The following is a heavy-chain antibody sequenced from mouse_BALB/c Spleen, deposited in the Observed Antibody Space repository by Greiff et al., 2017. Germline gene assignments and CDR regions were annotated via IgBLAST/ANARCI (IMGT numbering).Heavy chain of an antibody. V-gene: IGHV2-9*02. Sequence: VKLVESGPGLVAPSQSLSITCTVSGFSLTSYGVHWVRQPPGKGLEWLGVIWAGGSTNYNSALMSRLSISKDNSKSQVFLKMNSLQTDDTAMYYCARVWDVRAYAMDYWGQGTSVTVSS. J-gene: IGHJ4*01. CDR2: IWAGGST. CDR3: ARVWDVRAYAMDY. D-gene: IGHD4-1*01. CDR1: GFSLTSYG.